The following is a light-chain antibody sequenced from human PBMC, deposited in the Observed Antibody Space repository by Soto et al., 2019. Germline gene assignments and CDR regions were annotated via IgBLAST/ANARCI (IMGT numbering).Light chain of an antibody. CDR3: QQYGSSGT. Sequence: IVLTQSPATLSLSPWPRATRSLRAIQSCSSYLAWYEQKPGQPHTPLIYDTSNRATGTPAGFRDSVCGTYYTLNISRLESEDFAVYYCQQYGSSGTFGQGTKVDVK. J-gene: IGKJ1*01. CDR2: DTS. V-gene: IGKV3-11*01. CDR1: QSCSSY.